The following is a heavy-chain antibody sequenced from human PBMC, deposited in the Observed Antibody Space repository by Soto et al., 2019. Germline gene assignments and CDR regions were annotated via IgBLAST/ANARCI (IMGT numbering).Heavy chain of an antibody. CDR2: VYYRGRS. V-gene: IGHV4-39*01. CDR1: GGSVSNSNYY. Sequence: SETLSLTCTVSGGSVSNSNYYWGWIRQSPGKGLEWIGSVYYRGRSYSKSSVKSRVTISVDTSKNQFSLNLNSVTASDTSVYFCVSQRTSVLTQAYFDYWGPGALVTVSS. CDR3: VSQRTSVLTQAYFDY. D-gene: IGHD2-8*01. J-gene: IGHJ4*02.